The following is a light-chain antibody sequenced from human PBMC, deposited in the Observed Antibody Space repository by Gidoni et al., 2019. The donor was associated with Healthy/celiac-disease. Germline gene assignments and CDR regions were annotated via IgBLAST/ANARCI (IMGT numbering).Light chain of an antibody. Sequence: QSALTQPASVSGSHGQSITISCTGTSSDVGGYNYVSWYQQHPGKAPKLMIYEVSNRPSGVSNRFSGSKSGNTASLTISGRQAEDEADYYCSSYTSSSALVFGGGTNLTVL. V-gene: IGLV2-14*01. CDR2: EVS. J-gene: IGLJ2*01. CDR1: SSDVGGYNY. CDR3: SSYTSSSALV.